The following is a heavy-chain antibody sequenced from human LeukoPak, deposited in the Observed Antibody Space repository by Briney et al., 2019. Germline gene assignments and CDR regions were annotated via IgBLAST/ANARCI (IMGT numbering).Heavy chain of an antibody. CDR1: GYTFTGYY. D-gene: IGHD3-10*01. CDR2: INPNSGGT. Sequence: ASVKVSCKTSGYTFTGYYMHWVRQAPGQGLEWMGWINPNSGGTNYAQKFQGRVTMTRDTSISTAYMELSRLRSDDTAVYYCARDLSLGYGSGSYYKRVNWFDPWGQGTLVTVSS. CDR3: ARDLSLGYGSGSYYKRVNWFDP. V-gene: IGHV1-2*02. J-gene: IGHJ5*02.